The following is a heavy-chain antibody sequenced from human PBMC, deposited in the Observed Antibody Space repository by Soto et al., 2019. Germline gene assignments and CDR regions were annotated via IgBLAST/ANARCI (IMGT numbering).Heavy chain of an antibody. Sequence: NPSETLSLTCTVSGGSISSGDYYWSWIRQPPGKGLEWIGYIYYSGSTYYNPSLKSRVTISVDTSKNQFSLKLSSVTAADTAVYYCARYSYGDRRFDYWGQGTLVTVSS. D-gene: IGHD5-18*01. J-gene: IGHJ4*02. CDR1: GGSISSGDYY. V-gene: IGHV4-30-4*01. CDR2: IYYSGST. CDR3: ARYSYGDRRFDY.